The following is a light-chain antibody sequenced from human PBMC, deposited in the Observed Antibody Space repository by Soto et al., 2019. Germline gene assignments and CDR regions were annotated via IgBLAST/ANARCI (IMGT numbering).Light chain of an antibody. CDR2: ATS. CDR3: QHYNDFSWT. Sequence: DIHLTQSPSTLSASVGDRVTITCRASQSISILLAWYQQKPGKAPNLLIYATSTLETGVSSRFSGSGSGTGFTLTISSLQPDDSATYYCQHYNDFSWTFGQGTKVEIK. CDR1: QSISIL. V-gene: IGKV1-5*03. J-gene: IGKJ1*01.